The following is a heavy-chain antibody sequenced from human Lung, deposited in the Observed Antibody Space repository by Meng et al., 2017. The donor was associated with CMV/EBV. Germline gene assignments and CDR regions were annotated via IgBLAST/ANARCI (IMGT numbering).Heavy chain of an antibody. CDR3: AKDRVVVVPAVDAFDI. J-gene: IGHJ3*02. CDR2: IRYDGSNK. CDR1: GFTFSSYG. D-gene: IGHD2-2*01. Sequence: GESXKISCAASGFTFSSYGMHWVRQAPGKGLEWVAFIRYDGSNKYYADSVKGRFTISRDNSKNTLYLQMNSLRAEDTAVYYCAKDRVVVVPAVDAFDIWGQGIMVTVSS. V-gene: IGHV3-30*02.